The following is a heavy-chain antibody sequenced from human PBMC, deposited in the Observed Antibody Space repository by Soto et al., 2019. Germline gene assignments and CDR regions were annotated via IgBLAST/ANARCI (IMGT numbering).Heavy chain of an antibody. V-gene: IGHV4-59*08. CDR2: IYYSGST. J-gene: IGHJ5*02. Sequence: PLRLPCTVSDGTISNYYWSWIRQPPEKGLEWIGYIYYSGSTNYNPSLKSRVTISVDTSKNQFSLKLSSVTAADTAVYYCARHSLGSVAAAFNWFDPWGQGTLVTVSS. CDR1: DGTISNYY. CDR3: ARHSLGSVAAAFNWFDP. D-gene: IGHD6-13*01.